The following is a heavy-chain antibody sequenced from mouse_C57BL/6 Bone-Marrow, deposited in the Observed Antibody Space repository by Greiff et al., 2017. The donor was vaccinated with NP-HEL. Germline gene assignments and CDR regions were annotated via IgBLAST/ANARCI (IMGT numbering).Heavy chain of an antibody. Sequence: QVQLQQSGAELVRPGTSVKVSCKASGYAFTNYLIEWVKQRPGQGLEWIGVINPGSGGTNYNEKFKGKATLTADKSSSTAYMQLSSLTSEDSAVYFCARYYGSSYDYFDDWGQGTTLTVSS. CDR1: GYAFTNYL. D-gene: IGHD1-1*01. CDR3: ARYYGSSYDYFDD. J-gene: IGHJ2*01. V-gene: IGHV1-54*01. CDR2: INPGSGGT.